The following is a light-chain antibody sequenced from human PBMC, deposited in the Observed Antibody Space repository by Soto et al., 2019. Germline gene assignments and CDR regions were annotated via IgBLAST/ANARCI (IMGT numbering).Light chain of an antibody. V-gene: IGKV3-20*01. J-gene: IGKJ1*01. Sequence: EIVLTQSPGTLSLSPGERATLSCRASQSVSSSYLAWYQQKPGQAPRLLIYGASSRATGIPDRFSGSGSGTDFTLTISRLEPEVFAVYYCQHSGSSLCTLRQGTKVDIK. CDR1: QSVSSSY. CDR3: QHSGSSLCT. CDR2: GAS.